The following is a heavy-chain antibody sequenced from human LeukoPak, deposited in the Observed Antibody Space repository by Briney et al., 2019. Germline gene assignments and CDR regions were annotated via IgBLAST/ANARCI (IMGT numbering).Heavy chain of an antibody. CDR3: ARMGPHDYGDYFDY. V-gene: IGHV3-7*01. CDR1: GFTFSSYW. Sequence: GGSLRLSCAASGFTFSSYWVSWVRQAPGKGLEWVANIKQDGSQKYYVDSVKGRFTISRDNAKNSLYLQMNSLRAEDTAVYYCARMGPHDYGDYFDYWGQGTLVTVSS. D-gene: IGHD4-17*01. CDR2: IKQDGSQK. J-gene: IGHJ4*02.